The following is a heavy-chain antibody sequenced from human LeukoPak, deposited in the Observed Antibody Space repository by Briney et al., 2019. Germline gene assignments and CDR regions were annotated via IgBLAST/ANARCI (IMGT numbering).Heavy chain of an antibody. CDR3: ARGNCSGGSCYSPRLDY. CDR1: GGSFSGYY. D-gene: IGHD2-15*01. CDR2: INHSGST. V-gene: IGHV4-34*01. Sequence: SETLSLTCAVYGGSFSGYYWSWIRQPPGKGLEWIGEINHSGSTNYNPSLKSRVTISVDTSKNQFSLKLSSVTAADTAVYYCARGNCSGGSCYSPRLDYWGQGTLVTVSS. J-gene: IGHJ4*02.